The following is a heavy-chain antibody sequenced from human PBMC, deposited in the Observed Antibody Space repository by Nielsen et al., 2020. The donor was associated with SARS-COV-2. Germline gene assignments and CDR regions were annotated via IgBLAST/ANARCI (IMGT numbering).Heavy chain of an antibody. J-gene: IGHJ1*01. D-gene: IGHD2-15*01. CDR2: ISGSGGST. CDR3: ATRACSGGSCYRAEYFQH. CDR1: GFTLSSYA. Sequence: GESLKISCAASGFTLSSYAMSLVRQAPGEGLEWVSAISGSGGSTYYADSVKGRFTISRDNSKTTLYLQMNSLRAEDTAVYYCATRACSGGSCYRAEYFQHWGQGTLVTVSS. V-gene: IGHV3-23*01.